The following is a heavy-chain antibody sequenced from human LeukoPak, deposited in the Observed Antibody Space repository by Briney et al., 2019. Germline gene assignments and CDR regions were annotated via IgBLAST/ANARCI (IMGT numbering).Heavy chain of an antibody. Sequence: SVKVSCKASGGTFSSYAISWVRQAPGQGLEWVGRIIPILGIANYAQKFQGRVTITADKSTSTAYMELSSLRSEDTAVYYCARHAGQQQLFFDYWGQGTLVTVSS. CDR3: ARHAGQQQLFFDY. D-gene: IGHD6-13*01. V-gene: IGHV1-69*04. CDR2: IIPILGIA. CDR1: GGTFSSYA. J-gene: IGHJ4*02.